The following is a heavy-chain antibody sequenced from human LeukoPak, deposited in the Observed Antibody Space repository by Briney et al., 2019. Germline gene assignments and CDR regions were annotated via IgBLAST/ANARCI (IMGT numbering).Heavy chain of an antibody. D-gene: IGHD2/OR15-2a*01. CDR2: INPNSGGT. Sequence: ASVKVSCKASGYTFTGYYMHRVRQAPGQGLEWMGWINPNSGGTNCAQKFQGRVTMTRDTSISTAYMELSRLRSDDTAVYYCARTFYDTLDSDAFDFWGQGTMVIVSS. CDR1: GYTFTGYY. CDR3: ARTFYDTLDSDAFDF. J-gene: IGHJ3*01. V-gene: IGHV1-2*02.